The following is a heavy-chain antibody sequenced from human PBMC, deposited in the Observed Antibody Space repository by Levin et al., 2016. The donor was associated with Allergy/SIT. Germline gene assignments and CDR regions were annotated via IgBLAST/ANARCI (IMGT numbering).Heavy chain of an antibody. CDR2: ISSSGSTI. J-gene: IGHJ5*02. Sequence: GESLKISCAASGFTFSDYYMSWIRQAPGKGLEWVSYISSSGSTIYYADSVKGRFTISRDNAKNSLYLQMNSLRAEDTAVYYCAKEGGDYIGQGDNWFDPWGQGTLVTVSS. CDR1: GFTFSDYY. V-gene: IGHV3-11*04. CDR3: AKEGGDYIGQGDNWFDP. D-gene: IGHD4-11*01.